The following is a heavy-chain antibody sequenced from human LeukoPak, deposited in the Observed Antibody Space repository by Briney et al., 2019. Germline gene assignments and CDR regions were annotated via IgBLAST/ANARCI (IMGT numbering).Heavy chain of an antibody. J-gene: IGHJ4*02. CDR3: ARSRGSSGSYPFDY. CDR2: ISSSSSTI. Sequence: RAGGSLRLSCAASGFTFSSYSMNWVCQAPGKGLEWVSYISSSSSTIYYAGSVKGRFTISRDNAKNSLFLQMNSLRAEDTAVYYCARSRGSSGSYPFDYWGQGTLVTVSS. D-gene: IGHD1-26*01. CDR1: GFTFSSYS. V-gene: IGHV3-48*01.